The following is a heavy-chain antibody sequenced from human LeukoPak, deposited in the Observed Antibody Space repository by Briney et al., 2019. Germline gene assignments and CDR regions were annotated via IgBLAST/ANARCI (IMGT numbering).Heavy chain of an antibody. CDR3: AAHSRAYFQH. Sequence: GRSLRLSCTASGFTFGDYAMSWVRQAPGKGLEWVGFIRSKAYGGTTEYAASVKGRFTISRDNSKNTLYLQMNSLRAEDTAVYYCAAHSRAYFQHWGQGTLVTVSS. D-gene: IGHD6-25*01. V-gene: IGHV3-49*04. J-gene: IGHJ1*01. CDR1: GFTFGDYA. CDR2: IRSKAYGGTT.